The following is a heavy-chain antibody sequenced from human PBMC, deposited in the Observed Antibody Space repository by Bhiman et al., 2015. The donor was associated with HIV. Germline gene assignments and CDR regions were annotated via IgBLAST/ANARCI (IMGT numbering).Heavy chain of an antibody. CDR2: IWSDGSNA. J-gene: IGHJ4*02. Sequence: QVQLVESGGGVVQPGGSLRLSCAASGFSFNTYAMHWVRQAPGKGLEWVAVIWSDGSNAFYSDSVKGRFTISRDNAENSLYLQMNSLRAEDTAVYYCASYCTGGVCYQKNPFDLWGQGTQVTVSS. V-gene: IGHV3-33*03. CDR1: GFSFNTYA. CDR3: ASYCTGGVCYQKNPFDL. D-gene: IGHD2-8*02.